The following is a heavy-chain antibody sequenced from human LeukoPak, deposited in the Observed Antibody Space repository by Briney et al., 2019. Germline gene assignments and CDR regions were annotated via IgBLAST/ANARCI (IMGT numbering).Heavy chain of an antibody. Sequence: SETLSLTCAVYGGSFSGYYWSWIRQPPGKGLEWIGEINHSGSTNYNPSLKSRVTISVDTSKNQFSLKLSSVTAADTAVYYCAGLRRYYGSGSYGPGTDSYSAKRYYDMDVWGKGTTVTVSS. CDR3: AGLRRYYGSGSYGPGTDSYSAKRYYDMDV. CDR2: INHSGST. J-gene: IGHJ6*03. CDR1: GGSFSGYY. D-gene: IGHD3-10*01. V-gene: IGHV4-34*01.